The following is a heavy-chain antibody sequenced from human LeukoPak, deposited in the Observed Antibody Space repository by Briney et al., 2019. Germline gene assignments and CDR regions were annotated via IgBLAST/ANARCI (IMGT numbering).Heavy chain of an antibody. CDR2: IIPIFGTA. J-gene: IGHJ3*02. D-gene: IGHD2-8*02. CDR3: ALYGGVSADDAFDI. V-gene: IGHV1-69*13. CDR1: GYTFTSYG. Sequence: SVKVSCKASGYTFTSYGISWVRQAPGQGLKWMGGIIPIFGTANYAQKFQGRVTITADESTSTAYMELSSLRSEDTAVCYCALYGGVSADDAFDIWGQGTMVTVSS.